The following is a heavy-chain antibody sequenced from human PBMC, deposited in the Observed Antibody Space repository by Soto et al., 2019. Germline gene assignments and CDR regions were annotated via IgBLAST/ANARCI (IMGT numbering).Heavy chain of an antibody. CDR3: ARHSRIATPLNS. J-gene: IGHJ4*02. CDR2: IDPSDSHT. D-gene: IGHD6-6*01. CDR1: GYRFTNYF. Sequence: GEPLNISCKGSGYRFTNYFITWVRQMPGRVLELMGRIDPSDSHTKYSPSFQGHVTISVDNSITSAYLQWSSLEASDTAMYYCARHSRIATPLNSWGQGTLVTVSS. V-gene: IGHV5-10-1*01.